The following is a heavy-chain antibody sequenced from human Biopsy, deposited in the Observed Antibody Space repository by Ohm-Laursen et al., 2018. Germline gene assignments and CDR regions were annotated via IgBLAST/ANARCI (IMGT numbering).Heavy chain of an antibody. CDR2: IYYTGHT. Sequence: SQTLSLTCTVSGGSIKSYYWNWIRQSPGKGLEWIGFIYYTGHTNYNPSLKIRATISVDTSKNQFSLKVITVNAADTAVYYCARLTGDPSYWGEGILVTVSS. CDR3: ARLTGDPSY. J-gene: IGHJ4*02. CDR1: GGSIKSYY. V-gene: IGHV4-59*01. D-gene: IGHD7-27*01.